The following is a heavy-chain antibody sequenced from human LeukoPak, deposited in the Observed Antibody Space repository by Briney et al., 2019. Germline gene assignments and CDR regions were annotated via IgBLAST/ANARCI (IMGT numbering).Heavy chain of an antibody. CDR2: INWNGGST. Sequence: GGSLRLSCAASGFTFDDYGMRWVRQAPGKGLGWVSVINWNGGSTGYADSVKGRFAISRDNAKNTVYLQMNSLRDEDTAVYYCVRDRTVSTILDYWGQGTLVTVSS. CDR3: VRDRTVSTILDY. V-gene: IGHV3-20*04. D-gene: IGHD5/OR15-5a*01. J-gene: IGHJ4*02. CDR1: GFTFDDYG.